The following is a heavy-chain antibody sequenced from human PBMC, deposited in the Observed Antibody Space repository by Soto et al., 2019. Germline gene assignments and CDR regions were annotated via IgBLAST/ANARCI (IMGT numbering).Heavy chain of an antibody. D-gene: IGHD3-9*01. Sequence: PGESLKISCKGSGYSFTSYWISWVRQMPGKGLKWMGIIYPGDSDTRYSPSFQGQVTISADKSISTAYLQWSSLKASDTAMYYCARVSHYDILTGSRRGRQPYYYSGMDVWGQGTTVTVSS. CDR2: IYPGDSDT. CDR1: GYSFTSYW. J-gene: IGHJ6*02. CDR3: ARVSHYDILTGSRRGRQPYYYSGMDV. V-gene: IGHV5-51*01.